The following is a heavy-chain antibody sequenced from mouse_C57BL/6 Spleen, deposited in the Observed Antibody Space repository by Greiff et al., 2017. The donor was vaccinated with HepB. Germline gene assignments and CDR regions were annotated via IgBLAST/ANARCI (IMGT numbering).Heavy chain of an antibody. V-gene: IGHV5-17*01. J-gene: IGHJ2*01. CDR1: GFTFSDYG. Sequence: EVQVVESGGGLVKPGGSLKLSCAASGFTFSDYGMHWVRQAPEKGLEWVAHISSGSSTIYYADTVKGRFTISRDNAKNTLFLQMTSLRSEDTAMYYCARPLLRYQGGYFDYWGQGTTLTVSS. CDR2: ISSGSSTI. D-gene: IGHD1-1*01. CDR3: ARPLLRYQGGYFDY.